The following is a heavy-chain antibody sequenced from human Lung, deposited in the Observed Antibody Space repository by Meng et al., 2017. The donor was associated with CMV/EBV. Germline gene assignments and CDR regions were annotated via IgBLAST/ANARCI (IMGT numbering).Heavy chain of an antibody. D-gene: IGHD3-22*01. J-gene: IGHJ4*02. CDR1: GYSFGNYA. CDR3: ARVYYDSTNYYFSFGY. Sequence: GESLKISCVGSGYSFGNYAMHWVRQAPGKGLEWVAVISYDGDKKFYTDSVKGRFTISRDNSKNTLILQMNSLRTGDTAVYYCARVYYDSTNYYFSFGYWGQGTLVTVSS. V-gene: IGHV3-30*04. CDR2: ISYDGDKK.